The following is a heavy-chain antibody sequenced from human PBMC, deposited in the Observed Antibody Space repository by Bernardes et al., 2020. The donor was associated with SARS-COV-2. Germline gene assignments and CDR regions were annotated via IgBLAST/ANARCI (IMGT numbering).Heavy chain of an antibody. CDR1: GGSISSGGSY. Sequence: SETLSLTCTLSGGSISSGGSYWSWIRQHPGKGLEWIGYIHYSGSTYYNPSPKRPVTISVDTSKNQFSLKLSSVTAADTAVYYCARALRITIFGVVSNFDYWGQGTLVTVSS. CDR3: ARALRITIFGVVSNFDY. V-gene: IGHV4-31*01. CDR2: IHYSGST. J-gene: IGHJ4*02. D-gene: IGHD3-3*01.